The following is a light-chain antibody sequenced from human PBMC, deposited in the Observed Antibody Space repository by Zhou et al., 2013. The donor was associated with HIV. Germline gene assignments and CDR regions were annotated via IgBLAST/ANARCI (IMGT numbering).Light chain of an antibody. CDR3: QQLNSYPLT. CDR2: AAS. J-gene: IGKJ4*01. CDR1: QGIRND. V-gene: IGKV1-17*01. Sequence: DIQMTQSPSSLSASVGDRVTVTCRASQGIRNDLAWYQQKPGKAPELLIYAASTLQSGVPSRFSGSGSGTEFTLTISSLQPEDFATYYCQQLNSYPLTFGGGTNVEIK.